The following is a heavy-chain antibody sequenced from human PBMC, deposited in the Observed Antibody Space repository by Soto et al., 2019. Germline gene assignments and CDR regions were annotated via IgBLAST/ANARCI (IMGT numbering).Heavy chain of an antibody. CDR1: GYTFTSYG. Sequence: QVHLVQSGAEVKKPGASGKVSGKASGYTFTSYGITWVRQAPGQALEWVGRIGAHNGNTGYAQKLPGRDIVTRDTSTCTAYMELRSLISDVTAVYYCARGRYGDYWGQGALVTVSS. J-gene: IGHJ4*02. CDR3: ARGRYGDY. CDR2: IGAHNGNT. D-gene: IGHD1-1*01. V-gene: IGHV1-18*01.